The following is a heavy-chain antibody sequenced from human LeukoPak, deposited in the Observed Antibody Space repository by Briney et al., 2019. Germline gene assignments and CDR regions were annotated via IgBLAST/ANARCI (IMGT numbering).Heavy chain of an antibody. Sequence: GGSLRLSCAASGFTFSSYCMNWVRQAPGKGLEWVSSISSSSSYIYYADSVKGRFTISRDNAKNSLYLQMNSLRAEDTAVYYCARDFGSSHAFDIWGQGTMVTVSS. CDR2: ISSSSSYI. V-gene: IGHV3-21*01. J-gene: IGHJ3*02. CDR3: ARDFGSSHAFDI. CDR1: GFTFSSYC. D-gene: IGHD6-13*01.